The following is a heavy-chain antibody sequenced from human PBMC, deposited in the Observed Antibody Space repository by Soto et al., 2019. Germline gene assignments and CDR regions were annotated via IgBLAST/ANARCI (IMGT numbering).Heavy chain of an antibody. V-gene: IGHV3-33*01. CDR3: VRERGPFNAFDI. Sequence: QVQLLDSGGGVVQPGRSLRLSCAASGFTFTSYGMHWVRQAPGKGLEWVAVIWADGNHKYYADSVKGRFTLSRDNSKNTLNRQMDSLGAEDTAVYYCVRERGPFNAFDIGGQGTMVAVSS. CDR2: IWADGNHK. J-gene: IGHJ3*02. CDR1: GFTFTSYG.